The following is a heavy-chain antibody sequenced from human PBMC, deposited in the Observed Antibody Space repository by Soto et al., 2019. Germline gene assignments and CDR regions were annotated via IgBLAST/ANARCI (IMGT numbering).Heavy chain of an antibody. J-gene: IGHJ6*02. D-gene: IGHD5-18*01. Sequence: QVQLVQSGAEVKKPGSSVKVSCKASGGTFSSYAISWVRQAPGQGLEWMGGIIPIFGTANYAQKCQGRVTITADESTSTAYMELSSLRSEDTAVYYCASDDPPRGYSYDPIPYYGRDVWGQGTTVTVSS. CDR2: IIPIFGTA. CDR3: ASDDPPRGYSYDPIPYYGRDV. CDR1: GGTFSSYA. V-gene: IGHV1-69*01.